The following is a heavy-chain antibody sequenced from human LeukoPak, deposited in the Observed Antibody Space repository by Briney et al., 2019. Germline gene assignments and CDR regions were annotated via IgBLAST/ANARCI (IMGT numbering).Heavy chain of an antibody. J-gene: IGHJ4*02. CDR1: GFTFSGYW. V-gene: IGHV3-74*01. Sequence: PGGSLRLSCAASGFTFSGYWMHWVRQGPGKGLVWVSRINTDGSSTTYADSVKGRFTISRDNAKNTLYLQMNSLRVEDTAVYYCARGLEAAGTDYWGQGTLVTVSS. D-gene: IGHD6-13*01. CDR3: ARGLEAAGTDY. CDR2: INTDGSST.